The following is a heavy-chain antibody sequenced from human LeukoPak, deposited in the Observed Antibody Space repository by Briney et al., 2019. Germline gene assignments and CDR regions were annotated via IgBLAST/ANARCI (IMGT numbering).Heavy chain of an antibody. Sequence: PSETLSLTCAVYVGSFSGYYWSWIRQPLRKGREWIVEINHSASTNYNPSLKSRVTISVDTSKNQFSLKLSSVTAADTAVYYCARWAPIVVVPAATAVYYYYGMDVWGQGTTVTVSS. J-gene: IGHJ6*02. CDR1: VGSFSGYY. CDR3: ARWAPIVVVPAATAVYYYYGMDV. V-gene: IGHV4-34*01. CDR2: INHSAST. D-gene: IGHD2-2*01.